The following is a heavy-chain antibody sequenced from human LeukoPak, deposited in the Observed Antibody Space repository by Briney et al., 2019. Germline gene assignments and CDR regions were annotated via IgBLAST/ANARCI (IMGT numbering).Heavy chain of an antibody. CDR1: GYTFTSYY. Sequence: GASVKVSCKASGYTFTSYYMHWVRQAPGQGLEWMGIINPSSGSTSYAQKFQGRVTMTRDMSTSTVYMELSSLRSEDTAVYYCARERPYDYVWGSYRNSFDHWGQGTLVTVSS. CDR3: ARERPYDYVWGSYRNSFDH. V-gene: IGHV1-46*01. CDR2: INPSSGST. D-gene: IGHD3-16*02. J-gene: IGHJ4*02.